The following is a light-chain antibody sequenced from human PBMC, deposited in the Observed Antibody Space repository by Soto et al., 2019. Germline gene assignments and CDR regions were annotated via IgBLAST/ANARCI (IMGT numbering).Light chain of an antibody. J-gene: IGLJ3*02. V-gene: IGLV2-8*01. CDR1: SSDVGGYNY. CDR3: SSYAASNNFYFE. Sequence: QSVLTQPPSASGSPGQSVTISCTGTSSDVGGYNYVSWYQQYPGRAPKLMIYEVTKRPSGVPDRFSGSKSGNTASLTVSGLQAEDEAEYYCSSYAASNNFYFEFGGGTKVPVL. CDR2: EVT.